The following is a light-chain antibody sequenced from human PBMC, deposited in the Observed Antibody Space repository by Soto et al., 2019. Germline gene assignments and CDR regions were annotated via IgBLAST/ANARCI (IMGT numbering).Light chain of an antibody. J-gene: IGKJ1*01. CDR3: QHYGSSPPTWT. Sequence: EIVLTQSPGTLSLSPGERATLSCRASQSVTSSYLAWYPEKPGQAPRLLIYGASSRATGIPDRFSGSGSETDFTLTISRLEPEDFAVYSCQHYGSSPPTWTFGQGTKVEIK. V-gene: IGKV3-20*01. CDR1: QSVTSSY. CDR2: GAS.